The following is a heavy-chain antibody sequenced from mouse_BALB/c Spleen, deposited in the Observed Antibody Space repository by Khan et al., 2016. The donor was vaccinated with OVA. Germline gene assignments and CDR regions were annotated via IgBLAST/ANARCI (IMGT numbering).Heavy chain of an antibody. V-gene: IGHV3-5*02. J-gene: IGHJ1*01. CDR2: IYYSGII. D-gene: IGHD1-1*01. CDR1: GISITTRNYR. Sequence: EVQLQESGPGLVKPSQTVSLTCTVTGISITTRNYRWSWIRQFPGHKLEWIGNIYYSGIITYKPSLTMRPTIPRDTSKNPFFLEMNSLTAEDSATYYGARYEYYGYWYFDVWGAGTTVTVSS. CDR3: ARYEYYGYWYFDV.